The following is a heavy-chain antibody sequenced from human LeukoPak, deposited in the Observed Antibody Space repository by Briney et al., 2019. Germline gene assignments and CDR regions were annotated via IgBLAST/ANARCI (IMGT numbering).Heavy chain of an antibody. V-gene: IGHV1-2*02. CDR3: ASSGPIGDAFDI. CDR1: GYTFTGYY. J-gene: IGHJ3*02. D-gene: IGHD1-26*01. CDR2: INHKSGGT. Sequence: ASVKVSCKASGYTFTGYYMHWVRQPPGQGLEWMGWINHKSGGTNYAQKFQGRVTMTRGTSISTAYMELSRLRSDDTAVYYCASSGPIGDAFDIWGQGTMVTVSS.